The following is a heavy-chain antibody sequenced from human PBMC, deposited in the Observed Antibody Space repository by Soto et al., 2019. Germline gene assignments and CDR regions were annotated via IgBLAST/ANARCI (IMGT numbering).Heavy chain of an antibody. Sequence: EVQLVESGGGLVQPGGSLRLSCAASGFTFSSYSMNWVRQAPGKGLEWVSYISSSSSTIYYADSVKGRFTISRDNAKNSLYLQMNSLRAEDPAVYYCARANYYGSPGDFDYWGQGTLVTVSS. CDR2: ISSSSSTI. J-gene: IGHJ4*02. CDR1: GFTFSSYS. CDR3: ARANYYGSPGDFDY. V-gene: IGHV3-48*01. D-gene: IGHD3-10*01.